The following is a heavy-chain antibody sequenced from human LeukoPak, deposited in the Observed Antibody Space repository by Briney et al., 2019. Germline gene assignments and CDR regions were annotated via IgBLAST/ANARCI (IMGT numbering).Heavy chain of an antibody. Sequence: SETLSLTCSVSGGSISTYYWSWIRQPAGKGLEWIGRIYTTGGTNYNPSLKSRVTISVDTSKNQFSLKLSSVTAADTAVYYCARHRFFGGSYYDYWGQGTLVTVSS. CDR1: GGSISTYY. D-gene: IGHD1-26*01. CDR2: IYTTGGT. J-gene: IGHJ4*02. V-gene: IGHV4-4*07. CDR3: ARHRFFGGSYYDY.